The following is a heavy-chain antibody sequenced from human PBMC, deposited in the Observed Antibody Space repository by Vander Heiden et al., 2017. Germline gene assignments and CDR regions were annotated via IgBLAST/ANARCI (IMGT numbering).Heavy chain of an antibody. CDR1: GFTFSSYG. CDR3: AKVRYSSSWFPDWYFDL. CDR2: ISYDGSNK. D-gene: IGHD6-13*01. Sequence: QVQLVESGGGVVQPGRSLRLSCAASGFTFSSYGMHWVRQAPGKGLEWVAVISYDGSNKYYADSVKGRFTISRDNSKNTLYLQMNSLRAEDTAVYYCAKVRYSSSWFPDWYFDLWGRGTLVTVSS. J-gene: IGHJ2*01. V-gene: IGHV3-30*18.